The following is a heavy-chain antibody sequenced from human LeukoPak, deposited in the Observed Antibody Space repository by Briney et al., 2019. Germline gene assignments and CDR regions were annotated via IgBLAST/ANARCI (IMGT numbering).Heavy chain of an antibody. CDR2: IYTSGST. CDR1: GDSISNYY. D-gene: IGHD2-2*01. J-gene: IGHJ4*02. CDR3: AGQDIVVVPLQSAFPAY. V-gene: IGHV4-4*09. Sequence: SETLSLTCAVSGDSISNYYWSWIRQPPGKGLEWIGYIYTSGSTNYNPSLKSRVTISVDTSKNQFSLKLYSVTAADTAVYYCAGQDIVVVPLQSAFPAYWGQGALVTVSS.